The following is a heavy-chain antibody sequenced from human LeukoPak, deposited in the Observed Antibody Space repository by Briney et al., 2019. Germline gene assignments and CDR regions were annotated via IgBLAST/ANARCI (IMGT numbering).Heavy chain of an antibody. D-gene: IGHD6-19*01. V-gene: IGHV3-30*02. CDR3: ARILDSAWGELGY. J-gene: IGHJ4*02. CDR2: IRSDGSNK. CDR1: GLSFSSYG. Sequence: GGSLRLSCAGSGLSFSSYGMHWVRQAPGKGLEWMAFIRSDGSNKYYADSVKGRFTISRDNSKNTLYLQMNSLRAEDTAVYYCARILDSAWGELGYWGQGTLVTVSS.